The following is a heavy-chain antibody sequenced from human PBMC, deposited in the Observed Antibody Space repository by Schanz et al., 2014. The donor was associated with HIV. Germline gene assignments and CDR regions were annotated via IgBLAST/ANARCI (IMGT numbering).Heavy chain of an antibody. Sequence: QVQLQQWGAGLLKPSETLSLTCAVYGSSVTYFYWSWIRQSPGKGLEWIAEVNHSGDANHNPSLKSGVTIPVDTSKNQFSLKLDSVTAADTAVYYCARAKWPPRNRHFDFWGQGNLVTVS. J-gene: IGHJ4*02. V-gene: IGHV4-34*02. D-gene: IGHD5-12*01. CDR2: VNHSGDA. CDR1: GSSVTYFY. CDR3: ARAKWPPRNRHFDF.